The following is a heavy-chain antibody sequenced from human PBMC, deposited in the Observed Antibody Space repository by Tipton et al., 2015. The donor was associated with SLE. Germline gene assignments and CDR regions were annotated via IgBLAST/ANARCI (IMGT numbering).Heavy chain of an antibody. CDR3: ASAGAPYTLLEGAMDV. D-gene: IGHD1-1*01. V-gene: IGHV4-4*08. J-gene: IGHJ6*03. CDR2: IYTSGST. CDR1: GGSISSYY. Sequence: TLSLTCTVSGGSISSYYLSWIRQPPGKGLGWIGYIYTSGSTNYTPSLKSRVTISVDTSKNQFSLKLSSVTAADTAVYYCASAGAPYTLLEGAMDVWGKGTTVTVSS.